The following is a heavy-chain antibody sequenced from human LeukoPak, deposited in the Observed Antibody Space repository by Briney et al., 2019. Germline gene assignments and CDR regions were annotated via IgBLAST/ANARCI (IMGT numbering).Heavy chain of an antibody. CDR1: GFTFSSYS. V-gene: IGHV3-53*01. D-gene: IGHD4-17*01. J-gene: IGHJ4*02. CDR3: AKGVYGDYWGNY. CDR2: IYSGGST. Sequence: GGSLRLSCAASGFTFSSYSMNWVRQAPGKGLEWVSVIYSGGSTYYADSVKGRFTISRDNSKNTLYLQMNSLRAEDTAVYYCAKGVYGDYWGNYWGQGTLVTVSS.